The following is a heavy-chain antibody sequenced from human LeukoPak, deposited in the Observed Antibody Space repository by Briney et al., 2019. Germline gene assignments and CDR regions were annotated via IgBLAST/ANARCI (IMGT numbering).Heavy chain of an antibody. J-gene: IGHJ4*02. CDR2: IYYSGST. V-gene: IGHV4-59*01. Sequence: PSETLSLTCTVSGGSISSYYWSWIRQPPGKGLEWIGYIYYSGSTNYNPSLKSRLTISVDTSKNQFSLKLSSVTAADTAIYYCARGGTSTRPNFDYWGQGTLVTVSS. CDR3: ARGGTSTRPNFDY. D-gene: IGHD1-14*01. CDR1: GGSISSYY.